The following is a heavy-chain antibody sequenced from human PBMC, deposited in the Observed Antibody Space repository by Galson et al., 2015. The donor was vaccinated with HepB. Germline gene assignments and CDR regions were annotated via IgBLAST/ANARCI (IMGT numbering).Heavy chain of an antibody. Sequence: SLRLSCAASGFTFSSYVMNWVRQAPGKGLEWVAIISFDGSNEYYADSVKGRFTISRDNSKNTLYLQMNNLRFEDTAVYYCARDKGYSYGYRGWFDPWGQGTLVTVSS. V-gene: IGHV3-30-3*01. D-gene: IGHD5-18*01. CDR1: GFTFSSYV. J-gene: IGHJ5*02. CDR3: ARDKGYSYGYRGWFDP. CDR2: ISFDGSNE.